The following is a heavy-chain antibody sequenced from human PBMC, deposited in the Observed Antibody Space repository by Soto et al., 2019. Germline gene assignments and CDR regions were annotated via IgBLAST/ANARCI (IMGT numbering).Heavy chain of an antibody. CDR3: AKAVKYYDSTGYDAFAV. D-gene: IGHD3-22*01. V-gene: IGHV4-59*01. CDR1: GDSISSYF. CDR2: MFHSGRT. Sequence: SETLSLTCTVSGDSISSYFWTWIRQPPGKALEWIGYMFHSGRTNYNPSLTSRVTMSADTSNNQFSLTLTSVTAADTAVYYCAKAVKYYDSTGYDAFAVWGQGIMVTVS. J-gene: IGHJ3*01.